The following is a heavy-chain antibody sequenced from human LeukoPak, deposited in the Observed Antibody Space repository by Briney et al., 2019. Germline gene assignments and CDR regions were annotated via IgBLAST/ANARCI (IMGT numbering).Heavy chain of an antibody. CDR1: GFTFSSYS. Sequence: GGSLRLSCAASGFTFSSYSMNWVRQAPGKGLEWVSSISSSSSYIYYADSVKGRFTISRDTSRSTLYLQMSSLRAEDTAVYYCTKDLAFCGGDCYSGADNWGQGALVTVSS. CDR3: TKDLAFCGGDCYSGADN. V-gene: IGHV3-21*04. J-gene: IGHJ4*02. D-gene: IGHD2-21*01. CDR2: ISSSSSYI.